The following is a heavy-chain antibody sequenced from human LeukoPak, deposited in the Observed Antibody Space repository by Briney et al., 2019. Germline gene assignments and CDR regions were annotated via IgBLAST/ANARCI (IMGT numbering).Heavy chain of an antibody. V-gene: IGHV3-74*01. CDR2: INTDGRST. CDR1: GFTFSSYW. D-gene: IGHD5-12*01. Sequence: PGGSLRLSCAASGFTFSSYWMHWVRKAPGKGLVWVSRINTDGRSTSYADSVKGRFTISRDNAKNTLYLQMNSLRAEDTAVYYCAREQVIYSGYDYGGYYYYGMDVWGQGTTVTVSS. CDR3: AREQVIYSGYDYGGYYYYGMDV. J-gene: IGHJ6*02.